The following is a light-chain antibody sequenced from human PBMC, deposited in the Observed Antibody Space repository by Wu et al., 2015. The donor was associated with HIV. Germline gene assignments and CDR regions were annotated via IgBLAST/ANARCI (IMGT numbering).Light chain of an antibody. J-gene: IGKJ1*01. V-gene: IGKV1-5*01. CDR3: LQYNTSLRT. CDR1: HNVSRW. CDR2: ATT. Sequence: TQSPATLSAPIGARVTVTCRASHNVSRWLAWYQQRPGRAPNLLIYATTTLETGVPLRFSGSGSGTQFTLTIASLQPDDSATYYCLQYNTSLRTFGQGTKVEVK.